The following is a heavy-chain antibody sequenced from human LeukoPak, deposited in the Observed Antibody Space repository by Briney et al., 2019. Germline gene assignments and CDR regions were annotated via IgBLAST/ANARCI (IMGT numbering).Heavy chain of an antibody. CDR2: IYYSGST. V-gene: IGHV4-59*01. J-gene: IGHJ6*02. D-gene: IGHD6-19*01. CDR1: GGSISRYY. CDR3: ARAVAGTNNYYYYGMDV. Sequence: SETLSLTCTVSGGSISRYYWSWIRQPPGKGLEWIGYIYYSGSTNYNPSLKSRVTISVDTSKNQFSLKLRSVTAADTAVYYCARAVAGTNNYYYYGMDVWGQGTTVTVSS.